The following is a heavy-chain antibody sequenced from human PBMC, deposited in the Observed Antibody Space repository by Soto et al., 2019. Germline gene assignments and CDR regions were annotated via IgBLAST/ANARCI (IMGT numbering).Heavy chain of an antibody. CDR2: IYSGGST. CDR1: GFTVSSNY. D-gene: IGHD3-10*01. V-gene: IGHV3-53*01. J-gene: IGHJ4*02. Sequence: VSLRLSCAASGFTVSSNYMGWVRQAPGKGLEWVSVIYSGGSTYYADSVKGRFTISRDNSKNTLYLQMNSLRAEDTAVYYCARGPLYGSGSYWPYFDYWGQGTLVTVSS. CDR3: ARGPLYGSGSYWPYFDY.